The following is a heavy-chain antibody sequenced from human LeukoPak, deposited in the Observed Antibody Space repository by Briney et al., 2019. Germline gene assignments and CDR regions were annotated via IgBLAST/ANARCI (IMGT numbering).Heavy chain of an antibody. CDR3: ARESKWSRYSGSYYGRPTTPGPKNDY. CDR1: GGSISSGSYY. Sequence: PSETLSLTCTVSGGSISSGSYYWSWIRQPAGKGLEWIGRIYTSGSTNYNPSLKSRVTISVDTSKNQFSLKLSSVTAADTAVYYCARESKWSRYSGSYYGRPTTPGPKNDYWGQGTLVTVSS. J-gene: IGHJ4*02. V-gene: IGHV4-61*02. CDR2: IYTSGST. D-gene: IGHD1-26*01.